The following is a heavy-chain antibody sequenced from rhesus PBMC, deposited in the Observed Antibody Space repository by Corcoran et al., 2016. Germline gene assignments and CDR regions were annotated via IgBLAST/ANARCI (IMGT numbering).Heavy chain of an antibody. CDR3: ARDRENTVTSYFDY. CDR2: IYGRIGST. V-gene: IGHV4S7*01. CDR1: GGSISRGYG. D-gene: IGHD4-23*01. J-gene: IGHJ4*01. Sequence: QVQLQESGPGLVKPSETLSLTCAVSGGSISRGYGWSWIRQPPGKWLEGMGHIYGRIGSTYYNPSLKSRVTISKDTTKNKFSRKLSAVTAADTAVYYCARDRENTVTSYFDYWGQGVLVTVSS.